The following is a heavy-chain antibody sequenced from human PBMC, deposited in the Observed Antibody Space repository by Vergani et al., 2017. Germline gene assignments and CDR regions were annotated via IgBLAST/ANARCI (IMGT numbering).Heavy chain of an antibody. CDR1: GGSFSGYY. J-gene: IGHJ6*03. D-gene: IGHD2-2*01. CDR3: ARQGPVVVPAAKYCYYYYYMDI. V-gene: IGHV4-34*01. Sequence: QVQLQQWGAGLLKPSETLSLTCAVYGGSFSGYYWSWIRQPPGKGLEWIGEINHSGSTNYNPSLKSRVTISVDTSKNQFSLKLSSVTGADTAVYYCARQGPVVVPAAKYCYYYYYMDIWGKGTTVTVSS. CDR2: INHSGST.